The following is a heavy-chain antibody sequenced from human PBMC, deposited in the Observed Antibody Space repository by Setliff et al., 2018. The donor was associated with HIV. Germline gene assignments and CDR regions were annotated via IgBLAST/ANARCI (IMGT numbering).Heavy chain of an antibody. CDR3: ARDYFDSSAYHYGFGAFDI. CDR1: GYTFTSYY. Sequence: GASVKVSCKASGYTFTSYYCHWVRQAPGQGLEWMGMINPSGGSASYAQKFQGRVTRSRDTSTSTVYMELSSLRSEDTAVYYCARDYFDSSAYHYGFGAFDIWVQGTMVTVSS. J-gene: IGHJ3*02. V-gene: IGHV1-46*01. D-gene: IGHD3-22*01. CDR2: INPSGGSA.